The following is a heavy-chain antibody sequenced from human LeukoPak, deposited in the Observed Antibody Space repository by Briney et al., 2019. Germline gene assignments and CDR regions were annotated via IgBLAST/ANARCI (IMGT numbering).Heavy chain of an antibody. D-gene: IGHD4-17*01. J-gene: IGHJ6*03. Sequence: ASVKVSCKASGYTFTSYDINWVRQATGQGLEWMGWMNPNSGNTDYAQKFQGRVTITRNTSISTAYMELSSLRSEDTAVYYCARDESSRLFGDYPYHTDYMDVWGKGTTVTVSS. CDR2: MNPNSGNT. V-gene: IGHV1-8*03. CDR1: GYTFTSYD. CDR3: ARDESSRLFGDYPYHTDYMDV.